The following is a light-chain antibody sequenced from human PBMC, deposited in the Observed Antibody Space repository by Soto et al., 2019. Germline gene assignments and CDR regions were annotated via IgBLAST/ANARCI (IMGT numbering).Light chain of an antibody. Sequence: EIVMTQSPATLSVTPGDRATLSCRASQSVSSNLAWYQQKPGQAPSLLIYGASTRATGIPARFSGSGSGTEFTLTISSLQSEDFAVYYCQQYNDWRTFGQGTKVDIK. J-gene: IGKJ1*01. V-gene: IGKV3-15*01. CDR3: QQYNDWRT. CDR1: QSVSSN. CDR2: GAS.